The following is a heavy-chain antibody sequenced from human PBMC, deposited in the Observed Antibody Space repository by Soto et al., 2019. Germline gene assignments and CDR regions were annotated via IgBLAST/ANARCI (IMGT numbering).Heavy chain of an antibody. V-gene: IGHV3-33*01. D-gene: IGHD5-18*01. Sequence: GGSLRLSCAASGFAFNSYGMHWVRQAPGKGLEWVALIWYDGSNKYYADSVKGRFTISRDSSKYTLYLQMNSLRAEDTAVYYCARYVVDTQPSRNFDLWGRGTLVTVS. CDR3: ARYVVDTQPSRNFDL. J-gene: IGHJ2*01. CDR1: GFAFNSYG. CDR2: IWYDGSNK.